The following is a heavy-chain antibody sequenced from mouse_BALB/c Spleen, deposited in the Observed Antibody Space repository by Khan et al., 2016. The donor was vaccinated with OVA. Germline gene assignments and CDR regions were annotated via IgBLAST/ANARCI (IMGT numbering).Heavy chain of an antibody. CDR3: ARRAYYANWYFDV. CDR1: GYSITSDYA. J-gene: IGHJ1*01. D-gene: IGHD1-1*02. V-gene: IGHV3-2*02. CDR2: ISYSGST. Sequence: EVQLQESGPGLVKPSQSLSLTCTVTGYSITSDYAWNWIRQFPGNKLEWMGYISYSGSTSYNPSLKSRIFITRDTSKNPFFLQLNSVTTGDTATYYWARRAYYANWYFDVWGAGTTVTVSS.